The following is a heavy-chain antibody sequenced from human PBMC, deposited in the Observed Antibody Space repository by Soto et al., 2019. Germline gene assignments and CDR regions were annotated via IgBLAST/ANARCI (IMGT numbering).Heavy chain of an antibody. CDR3: ARDQGYYDSSGTSWGAFDI. Sequence: QVQLVQSGAEVTKPGSSVKVSCKASGGTFSSYTISWVRQAPGQGLEWMGRIIPILGIANYAQKFQGRVTITADKSTSTAYMELSSLRSEDTAVYYCARDQGYYDSSGTSWGAFDIWGQGTMVTVSS. J-gene: IGHJ3*02. CDR2: IIPILGIA. V-gene: IGHV1-69*08. CDR1: GGTFSSYT. D-gene: IGHD3-22*01.